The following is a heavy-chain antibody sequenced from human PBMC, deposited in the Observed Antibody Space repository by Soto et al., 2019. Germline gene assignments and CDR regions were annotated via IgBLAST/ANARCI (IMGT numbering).Heavy chain of an antibody. CDR2: ISGSGTTT. CDR3: AKEHGGGISTITSFFDS. CDR1: GITFSNHA. V-gene: IGHV3-23*01. Sequence: EVQLLESGGGLVQPGGSLRLSCAASGITFSNHALSWVRQAPGKGLEWVSGISGSGTTTYYADSVKGRFTISRDNSKNPLSLQMNSLRADDTAVYYCAKEHGGGISTITSFFDSWGQGTPVTVSS. D-gene: IGHD5-12*01. J-gene: IGHJ4*02.